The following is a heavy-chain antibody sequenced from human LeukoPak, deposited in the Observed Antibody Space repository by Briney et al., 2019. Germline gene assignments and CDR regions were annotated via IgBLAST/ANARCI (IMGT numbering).Heavy chain of an antibody. CDR3: TRDSQGSRTYSVDY. Sequence: GGSLRLSCASSGFTFSTYWMSWVRQAPGSGPEWVANINQDGRTKYYLDSVRGRFTISRDNAKNSLYLQMNSLRAEDTAVYYCTRDSQGSRTYSVDYWGQGTLVTVSS. J-gene: IGHJ4*02. V-gene: IGHV3-7*03. D-gene: IGHD3-10*01. CDR2: INQDGRTK. CDR1: GFTFSTYW.